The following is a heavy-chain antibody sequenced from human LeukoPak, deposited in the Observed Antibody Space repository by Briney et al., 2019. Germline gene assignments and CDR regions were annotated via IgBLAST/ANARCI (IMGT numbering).Heavy chain of an antibody. D-gene: IGHD4-17*01. J-gene: IGHJ4*02. CDR3: AKWWDYGDYFDY. CDR2: ISYDGSNK. V-gene: IGHV3-30*18. Sequence: GGSLRLSCAASGFTFSSYGMHWVRQAPGKGLEWVAVISYDGSNKYYADSVKGRFTISRDNSKNTLYLQMNSLRAEDTAVYYCAKWWDYGDYFDYWGLGTLVTVSS. CDR1: GFTFSSYG.